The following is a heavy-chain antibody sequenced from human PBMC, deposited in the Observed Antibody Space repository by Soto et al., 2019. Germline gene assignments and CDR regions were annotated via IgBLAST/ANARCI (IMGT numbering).Heavy chain of an antibody. D-gene: IGHD3-3*01. Sequence: ASVKVSCKTSGYTFTGYYMHWVRQAPGQGLDWMGWINPNSGGTNYAQKFQGWVTMTRDTSISTAYMELSRLRSDDTAVYYCARGPLNYDFWSGFAYGMDVWGQGTTVTVSS. CDR3: ARGPLNYDFWSGFAYGMDV. J-gene: IGHJ6*02. V-gene: IGHV1-2*04. CDR1: GYTFTGYY. CDR2: INPNSGGT.